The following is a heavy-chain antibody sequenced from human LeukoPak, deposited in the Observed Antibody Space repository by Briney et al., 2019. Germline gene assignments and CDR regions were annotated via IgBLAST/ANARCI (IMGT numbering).Heavy chain of an antibody. Sequence: SETLSLTCTVSGGSISSYYWSWIRQPPGKGLEWIGYIYYSGSTNYNPSLKSRVTISVDTSKNQFSLKLSSVTAADTAVYYCARDAPLTYSSGWQYYFDYWGQGTLVTVSS. D-gene: IGHD6-19*01. J-gene: IGHJ4*02. CDR3: ARDAPLTYSSGWQYYFDY. CDR1: GGSISSYY. V-gene: IGHV4-59*12. CDR2: IYYSGST.